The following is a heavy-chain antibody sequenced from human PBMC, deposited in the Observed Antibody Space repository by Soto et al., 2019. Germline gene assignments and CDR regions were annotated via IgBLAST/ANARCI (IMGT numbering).Heavy chain of an antibody. Sequence: LSLTCNVSGVSLTGYHWNWIRQPPGKTLEWIGFAYYSGNVLYNPSFKGRASIRVDRSKNQFSLRLTSVTAADTAVYYCARRLNLGSFDHWGQGTLVTVSS. V-gene: IGHV4-59*01. CDR3: ARRLNLGSFDH. J-gene: IGHJ5*02. CDR2: AYYSGNV. D-gene: IGHD3-10*01. CDR1: GVSLTGYH.